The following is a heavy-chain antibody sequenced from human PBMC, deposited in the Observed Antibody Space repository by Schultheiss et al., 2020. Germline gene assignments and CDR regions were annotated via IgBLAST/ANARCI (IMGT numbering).Heavy chain of an antibody. J-gene: IGHJ6*02. V-gene: IGHV4-59*12. CDR1: GGSFRTYY. CDR3: ARAWDKSGYLYYQNGMDV. CDR2: IYYSGST. D-gene: IGHD3-3*01. Sequence: SETLSLTCTVSGGSFRTYYWSWVRQPPGKGLEWIGYIYYSGSTNYNPSLKSRVTISVDTSKNQFSLNLSSVTAADTAVYYCARAWDKSGYLYYQNGMDVWGQGTTVTVSS.